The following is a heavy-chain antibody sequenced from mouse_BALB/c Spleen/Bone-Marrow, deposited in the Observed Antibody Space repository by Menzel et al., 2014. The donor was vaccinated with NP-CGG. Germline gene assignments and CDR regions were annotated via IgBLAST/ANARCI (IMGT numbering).Heavy chain of an antibody. J-gene: IGHJ3*01. CDR2: IDPANGNT. Sequence: EVKLQESGAELVKPGASVKLSCTASGFNIKDTYMRWVKPRPEQGLEWIGRIDPANGNTKYDPKFQGKATITADTSSNTAYLQLSSLTSEDTAVYYCASSAYSWGQGTLVTVSA. D-gene: IGHD2-10*01. CDR3: ASSAYS. V-gene: IGHV14-3*02. CDR1: GFNIKDTY.